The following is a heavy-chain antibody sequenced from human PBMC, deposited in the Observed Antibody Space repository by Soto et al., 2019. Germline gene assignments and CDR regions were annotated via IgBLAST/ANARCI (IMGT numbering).Heavy chain of an antibody. J-gene: IGHJ4*01. CDR2: ISWHRGTI. CDR3: AKEKVTSNYEYYFDY. D-gene: IGHD4-4*01. CDR1: GFSFGDYA. V-gene: IGHV3-9*01. Sequence: EVQLVESGGGLVQPGRSLRLSCAASGFSFGDYAMHWVRQAPGKGLEWVSGISWHRGTIGYADSVKGRFTISRDNAKNSLYLQMNSLRAEDTALYYCAKEKVTSNYEYYFDYWGQEPWSPSPQ.